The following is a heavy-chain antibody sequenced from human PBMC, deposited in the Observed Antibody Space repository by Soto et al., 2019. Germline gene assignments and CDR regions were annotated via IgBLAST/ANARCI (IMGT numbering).Heavy chain of an antibody. CDR3: AGGEDTSTWYPDY. Sequence: EVQLVESGGGLVQPGGSLRLSCVASGFTFSRYTMNWVRQAPGQGLEWVSYISISSSTIYYADSVKGRFTISRDNAKNSLYLQMNSLRAEDTAVYYCAGGEDTSTWYPDYWGQGTLVTVSS. D-gene: IGHD6-13*01. CDR1: GFTFSRYT. CDR2: ISISSSTI. V-gene: IGHV3-48*01. J-gene: IGHJ4*02.